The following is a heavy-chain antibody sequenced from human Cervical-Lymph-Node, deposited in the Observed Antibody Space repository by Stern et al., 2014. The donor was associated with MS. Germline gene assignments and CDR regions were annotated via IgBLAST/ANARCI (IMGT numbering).Heavy chain of an antibody. CDR2: ISYDGNHK. D-gene: IGHD2-8*01. CDR3: ARDYEDTSMLFDH. J-gene: IGHJ4*02. Sequence: VQLVASGGAVVQPGRSLRLSCAASGFTFSSYGMHWVRQAPGKGLEWVTVISYDGNHKSYAASVKGRFTISRDNSKNTLHLQMNSVTPDDTAIYYCARDYEDTSMLFDHWGQGTLVTVSS. V-gene: IGHV3-30*03. CDR1: GFTFSSYG.